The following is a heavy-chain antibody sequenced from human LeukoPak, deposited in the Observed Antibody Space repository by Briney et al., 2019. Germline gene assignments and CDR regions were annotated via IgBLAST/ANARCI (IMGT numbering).Heavy chain of an antibody. V-gene: IGHV3-53*01. CDR3: ARDHYYDSSGYFWFDP. D-gene: IGHD3-22*01. J-gene: IGHJ5*02. CDR2: IYSGGST. CDR1: GFTVSSNY. Sequence: PGGSLRLSCAASGFTVSSNYMSWVRQAPGKGLEWVSVIYSGGSTYYADSVKGRFTISRDNSKNTLYLQMNGLRAEDTAVYYCARDHYYDSSGYFWFDPWGQGTLVTISS.